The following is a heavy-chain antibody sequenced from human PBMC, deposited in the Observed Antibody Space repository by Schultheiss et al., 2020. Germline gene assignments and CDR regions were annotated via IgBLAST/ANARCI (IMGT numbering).Heavy chain of an antibody. CDR1: GGXISSYY. J-gene: IGHJ4*02. Sequence: SETLSLXCTVSGGXISSYYWSWIRQPPGKGLEWIGEINHSGSTYYNPSLKSRVTISVDTSKNQFSLKLSSVTAADTAVYYCARRVGLTYCGGDCYPQPFXXWGQXTLVTXSX. D-gene: IGHD2-21*02. V-gene: IGHV4-59*04. CDR2: INHSGST. CDR3: ARRVGLTYCGGDCYPQPFXX.